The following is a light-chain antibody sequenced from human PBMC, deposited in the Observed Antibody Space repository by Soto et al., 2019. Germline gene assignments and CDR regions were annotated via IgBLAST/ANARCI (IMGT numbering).Light chain of an antibody. J-gene: IGLJ1*01. CDR1: SSDVGGYNY. CDR2: EVS. Sequence: QSALTQPASVSGSPRQSITISCTGTSSDVGGYNYVSWYQQHPGKAPKLMIYEVSNRPSGVSNRFSGSKSGNTASLTISGLQAEHEADYYCSSYTSSSIDYVFGTGTKLTVL. CDR3: SSYTSSSIDYV. V-gene: IGLV2-14*01.